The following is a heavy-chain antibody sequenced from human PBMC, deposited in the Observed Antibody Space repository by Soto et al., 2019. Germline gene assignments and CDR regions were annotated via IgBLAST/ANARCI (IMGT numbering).Heavy chain of an antibody. D-gene: IGHD3-10*01. CDR2: IYYRGSA. CDR3: ARGVGFGYYYYHMDL. Sequence: SETLSLTCTVSGDSVTSVSDYWSWIRQPPGKGLEWIGYIYYRGSADYNPSLGSRVTISIDTSKNQFSLKLTSVTAADTAVYYCARGVGFGYYYYHMDLWGQGTTVTVSS. CDR1: GDSVTSVSDY. J-gene: IGHJ6*02. V-gene: IGHV4-61*01.